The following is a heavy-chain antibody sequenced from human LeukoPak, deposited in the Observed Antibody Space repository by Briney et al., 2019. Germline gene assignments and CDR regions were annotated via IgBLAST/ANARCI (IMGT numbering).Heavy chain of an antibody. D-gene: IGHD2/OR15-2a*01. Sequence: ASVKVSCKASGYTFTSYGISWVRQAPGQGLGWMGWMNPNSGGIKHVQKFQGWGTMTRDTSISTAYMELSRLRSDDTAVYYCARGGRVLEYNYYGMDVWGQGTTVIVSS. CDR2: MNPNSGGI. CDR1: GYTFTSYG. J-gene: IGHJ6*02. V-gene: IGHV1-2*04. CDR3: ARGGRVLEYNYYGMDV.